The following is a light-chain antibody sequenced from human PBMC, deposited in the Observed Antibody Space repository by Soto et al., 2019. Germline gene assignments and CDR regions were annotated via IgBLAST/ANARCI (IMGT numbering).Light chain of an antibody. CDR2: EDN. V-gene: IGLV6-57*04. CDR3: QSYDSNTVV. J-gene: IGLJ2*01. Sequence: NFMLTQPHSVSESPGKTVTISCTRSSGSIASNYVQWYQQRPGSAPTTVIYEDNQRPSGVPDRFSGSIDSSSNSASLTISGLQTEDEADYYCQSYDSNTVVFGGGTKVTVL. CDR1: SGSIASNY.